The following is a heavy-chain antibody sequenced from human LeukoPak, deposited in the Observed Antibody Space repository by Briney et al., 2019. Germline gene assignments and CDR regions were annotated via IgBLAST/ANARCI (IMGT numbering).Heavy chain of an antibody. V-gene: IGHV3-23*01. J-gene: IGHJ4*02. CDR3: TTYSSGWWIFDY. CDR2: ISGSGGST. D-gene: IGHD6-19*01. Sequence: GGSLRLSCAASGFTFRSYAMSCVRQAPGKGLEWVSAISGSGGSTYYADSVKGRFTISRDNSKNTLYLQMNSLRAEDTAVYYCTTYSSGWWIFDYWGQGTLVTVSS. CDR1: GFTFRSYA.